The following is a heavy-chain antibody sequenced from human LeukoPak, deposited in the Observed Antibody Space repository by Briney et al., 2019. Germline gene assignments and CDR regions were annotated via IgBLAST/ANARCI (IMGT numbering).Heavy chain of an antibody. J-gene: IGHJ6*02. CDR1: GFTFDDYA. V-gene: IGHV3-9*01. CDR2: ITWNSGSI. D-gene: IGHD3-22*01. CDR3: AKPYYYDSSGKFYYYYYYGMDV. Sequence: GGSLRLSCAASGFTFDDYAMHWVRHSPGKGLEWVSTITWNSGSIAYADSVKGRFTISRDNSKNTLSLQMNSLRAEDTAVYYCAKPYYYDSSGKFYYYYYYGMDVWGQGTTVTVSS.